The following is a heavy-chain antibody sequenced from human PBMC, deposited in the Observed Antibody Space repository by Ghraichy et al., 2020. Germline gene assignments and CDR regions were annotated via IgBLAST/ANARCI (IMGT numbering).Heavy chain of an antibody. Sequence: SETLSLTCAVYGGSFSGYYWSWIRQPPGKGLEWIGEINHSGSTNYNPSLKSRVTISVDTSKNQFSLKLSSVTAADTAVYYCARARSGWLYYYYYYGMDVWGQGTTVTVSS. CDR3: ARARSGWLYYYYYYGMDV. CDR2: INHSGST. J-gene: IGHJ6*02. V-gene: IGHV4-34*01. D-gene: IGHD6-19*01. CDR1: GGSFSGYY.